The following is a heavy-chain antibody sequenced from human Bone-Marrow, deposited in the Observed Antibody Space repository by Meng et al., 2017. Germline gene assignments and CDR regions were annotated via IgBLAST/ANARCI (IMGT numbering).Heavy chain of an antibody. CDR2: LSAYNGNT. CDR1: GYTFHSYG. J-gene: IGHJ4*02. Sequence: QFPLVRVAAEVQKPGASVMVSCKASGYTFHSYGSSWVRQAPVQGLEWLGWLSAYNGNTNYAQKLQGRVTMTTDTSPSTAYMELGSLRSDDKAVYYCAREDRLDYWGQGTLVTVSS. CDR3: AREDRLDY. V-gene: IGHV1-18*01.